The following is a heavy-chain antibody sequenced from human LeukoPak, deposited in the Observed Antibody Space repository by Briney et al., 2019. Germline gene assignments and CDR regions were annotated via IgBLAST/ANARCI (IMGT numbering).Heavy chain of an antibody. V-gene: IGHV3-23*01. J-gene: IGHJ4*02. CDR2: IIGTNINT. Sequence: GGSLRLSCVASGFTFSNYAMSWIRQAPGKGLEWVSVIIGTNINTYYADPVKGRFTISRDSSEDTLYLQMNSLRAEDTAVYYCVRDPSGSGFAFDSWGQGALVTVSS. CDR3: VRDPSGSGFAFDS. D-gene: IGHD1-1*01. CDR1: GFTFSNYA.